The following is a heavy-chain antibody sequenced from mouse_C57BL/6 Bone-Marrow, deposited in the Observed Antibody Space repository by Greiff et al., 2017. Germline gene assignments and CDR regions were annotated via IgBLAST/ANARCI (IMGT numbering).Heavy chain of an antibody. V-gene: IGHV1-55*01. Sequence: VQLQQPGAELVKPGASVKMSCKASGYTFTSYWITWVKQRPGQGLEWIGDIYPGSGSTNYNEKFKSKATLTVATSSSTTYMQLSSLTSEDSAVYYCARLRGDYWGQGTSVTVSS. CDR3: ARLRGDY. CDR1: GYTFTSYW. CDR2: IYPGSGST. J-gene: IGHJ4*01.